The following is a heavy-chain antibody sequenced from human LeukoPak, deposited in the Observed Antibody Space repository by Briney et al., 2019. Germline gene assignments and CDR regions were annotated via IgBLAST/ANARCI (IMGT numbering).Heavy chain of an antibody. CDR1: GGSISSYY. D-gene: IGHD5-18*01. V-gene: IGHV4-59*01. J-gene: IGHJ3*02. CDR2: IYYSGST. Sequence: PSETLSLTCTVSGGSISSYYWSWIRQPPGKGLEWIGYIYYSGSTNYNPSPKSRVTISVDTSKNQFSLKLSSVTAADTAEYYCARDHDTGNAFDIWGEGTMVTVSS. CDR3: ARDHDTGNAFDI.